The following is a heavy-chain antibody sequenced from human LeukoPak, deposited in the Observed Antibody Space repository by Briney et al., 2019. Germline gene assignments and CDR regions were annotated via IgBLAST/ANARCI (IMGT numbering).Heavy chain of an antibody. J-gene: IGHJ6*03. CDR2: INPNSGGT. CDR1: GYTFTGYY. D-gene: IGHD3-22*01. V-gene: IGHV1-2*06. CDR3: ARDGEKDSSGYYYYYMDV. Sequence: ASVKVSCKASGYTFTGYYMHWVRQAPGQGLEWMGRINPNSGGTNYAQKFQGRVTMTRDTSISTAYMELSRLRSDDTAVYYCARDGEKDSSGYYYYYMDVWGKGTTVTVSS.